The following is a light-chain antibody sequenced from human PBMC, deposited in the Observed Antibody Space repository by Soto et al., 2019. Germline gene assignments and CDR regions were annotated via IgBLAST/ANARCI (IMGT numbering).Light chain of an antibody. V-gene: IGKV1-9*01. CDR1: QGIGSN. Sequence: IQLTQSPSSLSASGGDRVTITCRASQGIGSNLAWYLQKPGEAPKLLVYGASTLQGGVPSRFSGSGSGTLFTLTITRLQPEHFATYIREQSNSYPLTFGGGTKV. CDR2: GAS. J-gene: IGKJ4*01. CDR3: EQSNSYPLT.